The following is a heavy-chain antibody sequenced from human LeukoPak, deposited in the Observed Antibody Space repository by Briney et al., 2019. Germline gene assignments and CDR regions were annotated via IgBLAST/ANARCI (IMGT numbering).Heavy chain of an antibody. CDR1: GASISSSY. Sequence: PSETLSLTCTVSGASISSSYCTWIRQPAGEGLEWIGRISTGGSTTYNPSFKSRVTMSVDTSKNQFSLTLTSVTAADTAVYYCARDMVRGVKAYLSWFDPWGQGILVTVST. J-gene: IGHJ5*02. V-gene: IGHV4-4*07. D-gene: IGHD3-10*01. CDR2: ISTGGST. CDR3: ARDMVRGVKAYLSWFDP.